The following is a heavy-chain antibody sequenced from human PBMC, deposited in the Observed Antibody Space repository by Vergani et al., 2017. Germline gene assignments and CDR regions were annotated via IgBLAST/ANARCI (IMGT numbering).Heavy chain of an antibody. CDR2: IWYDGSNK. V-gene: IGHV3-33*01. CDR3: ARSSITIFGVVTRWDYYMDV. J-gene: IGHJ6*03. CDR1: GFTFSSYG. D-gene: IGHD3-3*01. Sequence: QVQLVESGGGVVQPGGSLRLSCAASGFTFSSYGMHWVRQAPGKGLEWVAVIWYDGSNKYYADSVKGRFTISRDNSKNTLYLQMNSLRAEDTAVYYCARSSITIFGVVTRWDYYMDVWGKGTTVTVSS.